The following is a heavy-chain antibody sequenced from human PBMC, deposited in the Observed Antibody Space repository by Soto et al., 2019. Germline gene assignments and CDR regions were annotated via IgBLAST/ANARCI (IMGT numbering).Heavy chain of an antibody. CDR3: ARSRATDGGAAFDI. V-gene: IGHV4-59*11. CDR2: IHYGGSN. D-gene: IGHD1-26*01. Sequence: QVQLQESGPGLVKPSETLSLSCAVSGGSLTSHYWGWVRQPPGRGLEWIGFIHYGGSNLYDPSLKSRVASSLDRSRDPFSLNLTSVTAADTAMYYCARSRATDGGAAFDIWGQGTMVTLSS. J-gene: IGHJ3*02. CDR1: GGSLTSHY.